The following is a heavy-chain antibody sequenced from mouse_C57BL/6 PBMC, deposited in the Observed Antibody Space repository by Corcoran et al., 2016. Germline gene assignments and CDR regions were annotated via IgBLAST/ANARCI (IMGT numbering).Heavy chain of an antibody. Sequence: DVQLQESGPGLVKPSQSLSLTCSVTGYSITSGYYWNWIRQFPGNKLEWMGYISYDGSNNYNPSLKNRISITRDTSKNQFFLKLNSVTTEDTATYYCARGYDYSFAYWGQGTLVTVSA. CDR2: ISYDGSN. J-gene: IGHJ3*01. CDR1: GYSITSGYY. D-gene: IGHD2-4*01. V-gene: IGHV3-6*01. CDR3: ARGYDYSFAY.